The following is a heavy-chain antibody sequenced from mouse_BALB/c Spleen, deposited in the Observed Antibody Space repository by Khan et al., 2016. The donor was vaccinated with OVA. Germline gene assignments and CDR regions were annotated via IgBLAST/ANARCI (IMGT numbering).Heavy chain of an antibody. D-gene: IGHD2-2*01. J-gene: IGHJ2*01. CDR2: IYPSDSYT. CDR1: GYIFISYW. CDR3: TRRGGLRQGSYFDD. V-gene: IGHV1-69*02. Sequence: QVQLQQPGAELVRPGASVKLSCKASGYIFISYWINWVKQRPGQGLEWIGNIYPSDSYTNYNQKFKDKATLTVDKSSRTAYIQLRRPTSEASAVYYCTRRGGLRQGSYFDDWGQGTTLTVSS.